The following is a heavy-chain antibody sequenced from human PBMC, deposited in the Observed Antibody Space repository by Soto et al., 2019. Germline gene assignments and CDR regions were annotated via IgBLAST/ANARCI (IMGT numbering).Heavy chain of an antibody. Sequence: ASVKVSCKASGYTFTSYDINWVRQATGQGLEWMGWMNPNSGNTGYAQKFQGRDTMTRNTSISTAYMEMSSLRSEDTAVYYCERAATYCSGGSCPTVYYMDVWGKGTTVTVS. CDR3: ERAATYCSGGSCPTVYYMDV. V-gene: IGHV1-8*01. CDR1: GYTFTSYD. CDR2: MNPNSGNT. J-gene: IGHJ6*03. D-gene: IGHD2-15*01.